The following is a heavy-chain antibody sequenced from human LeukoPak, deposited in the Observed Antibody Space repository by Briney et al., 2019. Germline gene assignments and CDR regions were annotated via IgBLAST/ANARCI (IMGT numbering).Heavy chain of an antibody. V-gene: IGHV4-31*03. J-gene: IGHJ2*01. Sequence: PSETLSLTCTVSGGSISSGGYYWSWIRQHPGKGLEWIGYIYYSGSTYYNPSLKSRVTISVDTSKNQFSLKLSSVTAADTAVYYCARLTVLGYHFDLWGRGTLVTVSS. CDR1: GGSISSGGYY. D-gene: IGHD2-8*01. CDR2: IYYSGST. CDR3: ARLTVLGYHFDL.